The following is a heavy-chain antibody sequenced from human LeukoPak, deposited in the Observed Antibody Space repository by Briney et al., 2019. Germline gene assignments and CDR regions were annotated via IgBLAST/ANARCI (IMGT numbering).Heavy chain of an antibody. CDR2: IKGKPDGGAI. CDR3: TTDPRY. V-gene: IGHV3-15*01. CDR1: GLGRSFKETW. J-gene: IGHJ4*02. Sequence: GGSLRLSCSASGLGRSFKETWMSWVRRAPGKGLEWIGRIKGKPDGGAIDYIAPVRGRFSISRDDSKNLVFLQMDSLKIEDTAVYYCTTDPRYWGQGTMVTVSS.